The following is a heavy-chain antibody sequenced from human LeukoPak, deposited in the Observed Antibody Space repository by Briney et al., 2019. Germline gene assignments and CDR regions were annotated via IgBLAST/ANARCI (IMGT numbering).Heavy chain of an antibody. CDR2: ISSSSGYI. CDR1: GFTFSSYE. J-gene: IGHJ6*03. V-gene: IGHV3-21*01. CDR3: ARSYPMDV. D-gene: IGHD3-10*01. Sequence: PGGSLRLSCAASGFTFSSYEMNWVRQAPGKGLEWVSSISSSSGYIYYADSVKGRFTISRDNAKNSLYLQMNSLRAEDTAVYYCARSYPMDVWGKGTTVTISS.